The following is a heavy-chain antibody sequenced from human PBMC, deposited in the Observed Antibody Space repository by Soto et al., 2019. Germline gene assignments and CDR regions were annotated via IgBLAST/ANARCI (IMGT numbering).Heavy chain of an antibody. CDR2: IYPDDSDT. CDR3: ARGSGWYWSYFDY. CDR1: GFNFPTFW. Sequence: PGESLKISCNHSGFNFPTFWIAWVRQMPGKGLEWMGAIYPDDSDTRYSPSFQGQVTISADKSIQTAYLQWGSLKASDSALYYCARGSGWYWSYFDYWGQGTLVTVSS. J-gene: IGHJ4*01. D-gene: IGHD6-19*01. V-gene: IGHV5-51*01.